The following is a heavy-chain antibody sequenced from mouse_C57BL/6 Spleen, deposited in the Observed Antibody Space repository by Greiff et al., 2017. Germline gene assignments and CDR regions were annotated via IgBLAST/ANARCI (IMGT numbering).Heavy chain of an antibody. J-gene: IGHJ4*01. CDR3: ARGTTVDRAMDY. CDR2: INPNYGTT. V-gene: IGHV1-39*01. Sequence: SGPELVKPGASVKISCKASGYSFTDYNMNWVKQSNGKSLEWSGVINPNYGTTSYNQKFKGKATLTVDQSSSTAYMQLNSLTSEDAAVYYCARGTTVDRAMDYWGQGTSVTVSS. CDR1: GYSFTDYN. D-gene: IGHD1-1*01.